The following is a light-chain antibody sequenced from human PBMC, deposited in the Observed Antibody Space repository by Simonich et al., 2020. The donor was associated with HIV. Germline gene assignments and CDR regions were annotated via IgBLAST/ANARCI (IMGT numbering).Light chain of an antibody. V-gene: IGLV3-25*03. CDR3: QSADSSGTYRV. CDR1: ALPNQY. CDR2: KDS. J-gene: IGLJ3*02. Sequence: SYELTQPPSVSVSPGQTARITCSGDALPNQYAYWFQQKPGQAPVLIICKDSERPSGLPERFSGSSSGTSVTLTISGVQAEDEADYYCQSADSSGTYRVFGGGTKLTVL.